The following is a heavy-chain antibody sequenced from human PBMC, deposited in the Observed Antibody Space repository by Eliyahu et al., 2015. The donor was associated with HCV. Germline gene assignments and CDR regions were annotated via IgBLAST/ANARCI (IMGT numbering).Heavy chain of an antibody. CDR3: VAGFDFWNGYYQGYRYNTMDV. V-gene: IGHV1-58*01. Sequence: QMQVXQSGPAVGKSGTSVRLSCEPSXYTFRISAVXXLRQVRGQRLEWVGSIDFDSGNTNYAQKFRGRIDMSRDLSTRTSYMDLSDLRFDDTAVYYCVAGFDFWNGYYQGYRYNTMDVWGQGTTVTVSS. CDR1: XYTFRISA. D-gene: IGHD3-3*01. CDR2: IDFDSGNT. J-gene: IGHJ6*02.